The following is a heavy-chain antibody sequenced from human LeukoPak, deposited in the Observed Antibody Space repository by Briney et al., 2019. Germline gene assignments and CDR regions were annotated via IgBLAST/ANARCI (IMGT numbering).Heavy chain of an antibody. V-gene: IGHV4-34*01. D-gene: IGHD2-2*02. CDR2: IYHSGST. J-gene: IGHJ5*02. CDR1: GGSFSGYY. CDR3: AGRYCSSTSCYNRGLWFDP. Sequence: SETLSPTCAVYGGSFSGYYWSWIRQPPGKGLEWIGYIYHSGSTYYNPSLKSRVTISVDRSKNQFSLKLSSVTAADTAVYYCAGRYCSSTSCYNRGLWFDPWGQGTLVTVSS.